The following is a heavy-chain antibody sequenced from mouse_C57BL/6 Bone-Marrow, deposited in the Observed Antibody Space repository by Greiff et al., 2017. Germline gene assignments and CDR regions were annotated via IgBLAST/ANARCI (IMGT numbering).Heavy chain of an antibody. J-gene: IGHJ4*01. CDR2: INPNYGTT. CDR3: ARGYDYDYAMDY. D-gene: IGHD2-4*01. CDR1: CYSFTDYN. Sequence: EVQLQQSGPELVKPGASENISWPASCYSFTDYNMKLVKLNNGKSLEWIGVINPNYGTTSYNQKFKGKATLTADQSSSTAYMQLNSLTSEDSAVYYCARGYDYDYAMDYWGQGTSVTVSS. V-gene: IGHV1-39*01.